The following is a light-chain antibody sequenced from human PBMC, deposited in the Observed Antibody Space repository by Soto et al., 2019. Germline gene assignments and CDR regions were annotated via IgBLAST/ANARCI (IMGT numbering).Light chain of an antibody. J-gene: IGKJ4*01. V-gene: IGKV3-15*01. CDR2: GAS. CDR1: QSVSSN. CDR3: QQYHHWPLT. Sequence: EIVMTQSPATLSVSPGERATLSCRATQSVSSNLAWYQQKPGQAPRLLIYGASTRATGIPARFSGSGSGTEFTLTISSLQSEDFAVYYCQQYHHWPLTFGGGTKVEIK.